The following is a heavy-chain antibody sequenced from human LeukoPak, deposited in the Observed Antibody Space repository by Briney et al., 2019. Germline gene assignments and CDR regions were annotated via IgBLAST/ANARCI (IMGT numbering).Heavy chain of an antibody. D-gene: IGHD5-24*01. CDR3: ARETRLRWTDY. J-gene: IGHJ4*02. V-gene: IGHV3-7*01. CDR1: GFIFSNYW. Sequence: PGGSLRLSCEATGFIFSNYWMAWVRQAPGKGLEWVANIKEDGSDKNYVDSMKGRFTISRDNAKNSLYLQMNSLRVEDTAIYYCARETRLRWTDYWGQGTLVTVSS. CDR2: IKEDGSDK.